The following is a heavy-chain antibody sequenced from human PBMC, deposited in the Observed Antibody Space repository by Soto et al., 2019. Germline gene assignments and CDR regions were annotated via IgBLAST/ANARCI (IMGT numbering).Heavy chain of an antibody. V-gene: IGHV4-34*01. J-gene: IGHJ4*02. CDR3: AAFCYCGGAGLDY. D-gene: IGHD2-21*01. CDR2: INHSGST. CDR1: SGSISTYY. Sequence: KPSETLSLTCTVSSGSISTYYRSWIRQPPGKGLEWIGEINHSGSTNYNPSLKSRVTISVDTSKNQFSLKLSSVTAADTAVYYCAAFCYCGGAGLDYWGQGTLVTVSS.